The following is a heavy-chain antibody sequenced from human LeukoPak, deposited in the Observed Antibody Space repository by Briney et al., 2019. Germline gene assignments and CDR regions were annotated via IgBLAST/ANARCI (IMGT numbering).Heavy chain of an antibody. CDR1: GFTFSSFE. D-gene: IGHD4-17*01. V-gene: IGHV3-48*03. CDR3: ARARFETTVTALIRKKNYYYYYMDV. Sequence: GGSLRLSCAASGFTFSSFEMNWVRQAPGKGLEWVSYIYWSGSTIYYADSVKGRFTISRDNARNSLYLQMNSLRAEDTAVYYCARARFETTVTALIRKKNYYYYYMDVWGKGTTVTVSS. CDR2: IYWSGSTI. J-gene: IGHJ6*03.